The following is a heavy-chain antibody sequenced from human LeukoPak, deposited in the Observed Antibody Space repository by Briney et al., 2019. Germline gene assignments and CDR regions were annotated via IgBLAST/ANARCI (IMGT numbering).Heavy chain of an antibody. CDR3: ARHRKRGSYYYYYMDV. D-gene: IGHD1-1*01. Sequence: SETLSLTCAVYGGSFSGYYWSWIRQPPGKGLEWIGEINHSGSTNYNPSLKSRVTISVDTSKNQFSLKLSSVTAADTAVYYCARHRKRGSYYYYYMDVWGKGTTVTVSS. CDR2: INHSGST. CDR1: GGSFSGYY. V-gene: IGHV4-34*01. J-gene: IGHJ6*03.